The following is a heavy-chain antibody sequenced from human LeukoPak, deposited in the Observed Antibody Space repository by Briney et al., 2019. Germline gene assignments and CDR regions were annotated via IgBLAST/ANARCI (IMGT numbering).Heavy chain of an antibody. CDR2: ITATGRDT. Sequence: GGSLRLSCAASGFSFSTYAMNWVRQAPGERLEWVSSITATGRDTYYALSVKGRITISRDNSKNTLYLQMNSLRADDTALYYCAKGTLGSCSGAACYEFDNWGQGTLVTVSS. J-gene: IGHJ4*02. D-gene: IGHD2-2*01. CDR3: AKGTLGSCSGAACYEFDN. CDR1: GFSFSTYA. V-gene: IGHV3-23*01.